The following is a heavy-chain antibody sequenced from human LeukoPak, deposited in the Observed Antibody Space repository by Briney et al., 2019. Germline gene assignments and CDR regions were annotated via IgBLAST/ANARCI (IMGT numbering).Heavy chain of an antibody. CDR3: ARREVGATLGD. Sequence: GGSLRLSCAASRFTFSTYSLDWVRQAPGKGVEWVSSISSGGSYIYYADSVKGRFTISRDNAKNSLYLQMNSLRAEDTAVYYCARREVGATLGDWGQGTLVTVSS. CDR1: RFTFSTYS. J-gene: IGHJ4*02. D-gene: IGHD1-26*01. V-gene: IGHV3-21*01. CDR2: ISSGGSYI.